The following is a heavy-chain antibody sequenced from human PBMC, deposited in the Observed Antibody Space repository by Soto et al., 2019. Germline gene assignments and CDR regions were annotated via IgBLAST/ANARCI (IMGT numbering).Heavy chain of an antibody. CDR2: INPVGGST. V-gene: IGHV1-46*04. CDR1: GYTFTTYY. D-gene: IGHD2-8*01. Sequence: ASVKVSCKAPGYTFTTYYMHWVRQAPGQGLEWMGIINPVGGSTTYVERLQGRVTMARDTSTSTVYMELRSLRPEDTAVYYCARAPGDCRNGVCYDPTGMDVWGQGTTVTVSS. CDR3: ARAPGDCRNGVCYDPTGMDV. J-gene: IGHJ6*02.